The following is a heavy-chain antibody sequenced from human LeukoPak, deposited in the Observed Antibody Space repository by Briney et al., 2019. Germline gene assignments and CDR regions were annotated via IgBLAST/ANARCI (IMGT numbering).Heavy chain of an antibody. CDR2: ISSSSSTI. CDR3: ARDLGGPNSYFYYGMDV. J-gene: IGHJ6*02. Sequence: GGSLRLSCAASGFTFSSYSMNWVRQAPGKGLEWVSYISSSSSTIYYADSVKGRFTISRDNAKNSLYLQMNNLRGEDTAVYYCARDLGGPNSYFYYGMDVWGQGTTVTVSS. CDR1: GFTFSSYS. V-gene: IGHV3-48*01. D-gene: IGHD3-16*01.